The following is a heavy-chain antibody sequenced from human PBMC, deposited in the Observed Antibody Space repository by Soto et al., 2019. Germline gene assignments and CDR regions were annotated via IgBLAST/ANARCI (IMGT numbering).Heavy chain of an antibody. J-gene: IGHJ6*02. D-gene: IGHD2-21*02. CDR2: IYYSGST. CDR3: ARRVVTAIPVFYYYYGMDV. V-gene: IGHV4-61*01. CDR1: GGSVRGGSYY. Sequence: SETLSLTCTVSGGSVRGGSYYWSWIRQPPGKGLEWIGYIYYSGSTNYNPSLKSRVTISVDTSKNQFSLKLSSVTAADTAVYYCARRVVTAIPVFYYYYGMDVWGQGTTVTVSS.